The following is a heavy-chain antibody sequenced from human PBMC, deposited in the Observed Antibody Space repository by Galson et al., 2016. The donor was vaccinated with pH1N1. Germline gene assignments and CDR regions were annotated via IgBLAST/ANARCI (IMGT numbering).Heavy chain of an antibody. V-gene: IGHV4-61*09. J-gene: IGHJ4*02. CDR1: GGFISSGSYY. D-gene: IGHD6-13*01. CDR3: ARTTAAAGTFYFDY. Sequence: LSLTCTVSGGFISSGSYYWSWIRQPAGKGLEWIGYIYTSGSTSYSPSLKSRVTISGDTSKNQFSLKLSSVTAADTAVYYCARTTAAAGTFYFDYWGQGTLVTVSS. CDR2: IYTSGST.